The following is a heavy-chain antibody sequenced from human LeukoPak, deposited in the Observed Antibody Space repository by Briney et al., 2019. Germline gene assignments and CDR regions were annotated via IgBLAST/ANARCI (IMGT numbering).Heavy chain of an antibody. CDR2: INPNSGGT. J-gene: IGHJ4*02. D-gene: IGHD6-13*01. Sequence: GSVKVSCKASGHTFTGYYMHWVRQAPGQGLEWMGWINPNSGGTNYAQKFQGRVTMTRDTSISTAYTELSRLRSDDTAVYYCARVSSSWEYYFDYWGQGTLVTVSS. V-gene: IGHV1-2*02. CDR3: ARVSSSWEYYFDY. CDR1: GHTFTGYY.